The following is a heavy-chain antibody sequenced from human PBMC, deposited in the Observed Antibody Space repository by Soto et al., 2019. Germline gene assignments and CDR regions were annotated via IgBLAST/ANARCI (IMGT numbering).Heavy chain of an antibody. CDR3: ARGGSGSFPPQFDY. CDR1: GFTVSSNY. CDR2: IYSGGRT. V-gene: IGHV3-66*01. D-gene: IGHD3-10*01. J-gene: IGHJ4*02. Sequence: GGSLRLSCVASGFTVSSNYMTWVRQAPGKGLEWVSLIYSGGRTCYADSVKGRFTISRDNSKNTLYLQVNSLRAEDTAVYYCARGGSGSFPPQFDYWGQGALVTVSS.